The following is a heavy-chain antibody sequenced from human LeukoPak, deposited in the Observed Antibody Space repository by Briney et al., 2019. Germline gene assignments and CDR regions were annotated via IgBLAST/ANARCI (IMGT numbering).Heavy chain of an antibody. CDR1: GYTFTGYY. Sequence: ASVKVSCKASGYTFTGYYMHWGRQRPGQGLEWMGWINPNSGGTNYAQKFQGRVTMTRDTSISTAYMELSRLRSDDTAVYYCARVYPRIAAAGTGGGFDYWGQGTLVTVSS. V-gene: IGHV1-2*02. D-gene: IGHD6-13*01. CDR3: ARVYPRIAAAGTGGGFDY. J-gene: IGHJ4*02. CDR2: INPNSGGT.